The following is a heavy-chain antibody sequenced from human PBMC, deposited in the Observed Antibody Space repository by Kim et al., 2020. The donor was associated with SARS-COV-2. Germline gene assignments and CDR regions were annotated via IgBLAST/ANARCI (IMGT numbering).Heavy chain of an antibody. V-gene: IGHV1-18*04. CDR1: GYTFTSYG. D-gene: IGHD6-19*01. J-gene: IGHJ5*02. CDR2: ISAYNGNT. CDR3: ARLAVSNDFDNWFDP. Sequence: ASVKVSCKASGYTFTSYGISWVRQAPGQGLEWMGWISAYNGNTNYAQKLQGRVTMTTDTSTSTAYMELRSLRSDDTAVYYCARLAVSNDFDNWFDPWGQGTLVTVSS.